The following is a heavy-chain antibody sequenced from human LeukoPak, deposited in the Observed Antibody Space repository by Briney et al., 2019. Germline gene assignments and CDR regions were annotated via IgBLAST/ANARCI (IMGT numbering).Heavy chain of an antibody. CDR2: ISGSGGST. CDR3: AKGRWLAAAAPKLFDP. V-gene: IGHV3-23*01. D-gene: IGHD6-13*01. J-gene: IGHJ5*02. CDR1: GFTFSAYW. Sequence: GGSLRLSCAASGFTFSAYWMHWVRQAPGKGLEWVSAISGSGGSTYYADSVKGRFTISRDNSKNTLYLQMNSLRAEDTAVYYCAKGRWLAAAAPKLFDPWGQGTLVTVSS.